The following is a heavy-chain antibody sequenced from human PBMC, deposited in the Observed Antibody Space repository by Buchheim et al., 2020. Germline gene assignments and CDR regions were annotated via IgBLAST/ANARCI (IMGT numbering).Heavy chain of an antibody. CDR3: ARGVPHYDSSGYYQFDY. CDR1: GFIFSSYS. Sequence: EVQLVESGGGLIQPGGSLRLSCAASGFIFSSYSMNWVRQAPGKGLVWVLYISSSSSAVYYADSVKGRFTISRDNAKNSLSLQMNSLRVEDTAVYYCARGVPHYDSSGYYQFDYWGQGTL. V-gene: IGHV3-48*01. J-gene: IGHJ4*02. D-gene: IGHD3-22*01. CDR2: ISSSSSAV.